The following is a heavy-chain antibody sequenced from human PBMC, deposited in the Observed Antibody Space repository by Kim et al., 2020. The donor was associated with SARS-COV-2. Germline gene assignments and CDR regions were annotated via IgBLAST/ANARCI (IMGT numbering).Heavy chain of an antibody. CDR3: ARDAGLVRGVDY. D-gene: IGHD3-10*01. J-gene: IGHJ4*02. V-gene: IGHV4-31*02. Sequence: TYYTPSLMRRVSISLDTSKNQFSLKLSSVTAADTAIYYCARDAGLVRGVDYWGQGTLVTVSS. CDR2: T.